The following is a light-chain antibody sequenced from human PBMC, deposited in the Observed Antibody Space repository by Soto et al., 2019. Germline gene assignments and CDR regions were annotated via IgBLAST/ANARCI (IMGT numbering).Light chain of an antibody. CDR1: SSNIGSNS. CDR2: SNN. CDR3: CSYAGITTYYV. Sequence: QSVLTQPPSASGTPGQRVTISCSGSSSNIGSNSVNWYQQLPGAAPKLLIYSNNQRPSGVPDRFSGSKSGTSASLAISGLQSEDEADYYCCSYAGITTYYVFGTGTKVTVL. J-gene: IGLJ1*01. V-gene: IGLV1-44*01.